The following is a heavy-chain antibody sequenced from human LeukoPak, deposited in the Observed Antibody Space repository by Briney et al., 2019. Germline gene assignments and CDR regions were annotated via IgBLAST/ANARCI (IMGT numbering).Heavy chain of an antibody. D-gene: IGHD6-6*01. V-gene: IGHV3-21*01. CDR3: ARRSTAAVDY. CDR2: ISSSSSYI. J-gene: IGHJ4*02. CDR1: GFTFSSYS. Sequence: GGSLRLSCAASGFTFSSYSINWVRQAPGKGLEWVSSISSSSSYIYYADSVKGRFTISRDNAKNSLYLQMNSLRAQDTAVYYCARRSTAAVDYWGQGTLVTVSS.